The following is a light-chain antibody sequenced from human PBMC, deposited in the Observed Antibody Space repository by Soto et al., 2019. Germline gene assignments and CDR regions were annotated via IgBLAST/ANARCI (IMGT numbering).Light chain of an antibody. Sequence: DIVMTQTPLSLSVTPGQPASISCKSSQSLLDSDGRTYLFWYLQRPGQPPQLLIYEVSNRFSAAPDKISGSGSGTDFTLKISRVEAEEVGVYFCMQSTYPPWTFGQGTKVEIK. CDR1: QSLLDSDGRTY. J-gene: IGKJ1*01. CDR3: MQSTYPPWT. V-gene: IGKV2D-29*01. CDR2: EVS.